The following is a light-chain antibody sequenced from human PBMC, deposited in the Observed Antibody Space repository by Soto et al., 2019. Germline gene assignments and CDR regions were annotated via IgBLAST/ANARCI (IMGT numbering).Light chain of an antibody. CDR2: GVS. V-gene: IGLV2-14*01. Sequence: QSVLTQPASVSGSPGQSITVSCTGTSSDIGDYNYVSWYQHHPGKAPKLLIYGVSNRPSGVSNRFSGSKSGNTASLTISGLQAEDEADYYCSSYTSSSTLVFGGGTKVTVL. J-gene: IGLJ3*02. CDR3: SSYTSSSTLV. CDR1: SSDIGDYNY.